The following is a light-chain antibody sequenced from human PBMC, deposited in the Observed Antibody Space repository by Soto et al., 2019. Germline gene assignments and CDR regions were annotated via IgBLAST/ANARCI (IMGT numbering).Light chain of an antibody. Sequence: QSALTQPASVSGSPGQSITVSCTGSRRDVGAYKYVSWYQQHPGRGPQLIIFEVRNRPSGISNRFSGSKSGNTASLTISRLQPEDEADYYCSSSTTSSAVVFGPGTKVTVL. V-gene: IGLV2-14*01. CDR2: EVR. CDR1: RRDVGAYKY. CDR3: SSSTTSSAVV. J-gene: IGLJ1*01.